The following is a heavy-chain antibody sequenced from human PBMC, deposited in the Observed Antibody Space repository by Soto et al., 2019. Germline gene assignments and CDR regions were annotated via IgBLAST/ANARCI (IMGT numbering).Heavy chain of an antibody. CDR3: ARDRVDTIFGVPIRGYGMDV. V-gene: IGHV1-46*01. Sequence: ASVKVSCKASGYTFTSYYMHWVRQAPGQGLEWMGIINPSGGSTSYAQKFQGRVTMTRDTSTSTVYMELSSLRSEDTAVYYCARDRVDTIFGVPIRGYGMDVWGQGTTVTVSS. CDR2: INPSGGST. CDR1: GYTFTSYY. D-gene: IGHD3-3*01. J-gene: IGHJ6*02.